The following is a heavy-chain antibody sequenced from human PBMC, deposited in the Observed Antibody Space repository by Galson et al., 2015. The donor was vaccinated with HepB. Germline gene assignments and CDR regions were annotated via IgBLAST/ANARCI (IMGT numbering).Heavy chain of an antibody. CDR3: ARVLDSSSWYQPFDY. V-gene: IGHV1-18*01. J-gene: IGHJ4*02. Sequence: SVKVSCKASGYRFSSYGMTWVRQAPGEGLEWVASTGGDRGITDYAQKFQDRVTMSTDSSTNTAYMQLRSLAADDTALYYCARVLDSSSWYQPFDYWGQGTLVTVSS. D-gene: IGHD6-6*01. CDR1: GYRFSSYG. CDR2: TGGDRGIT.